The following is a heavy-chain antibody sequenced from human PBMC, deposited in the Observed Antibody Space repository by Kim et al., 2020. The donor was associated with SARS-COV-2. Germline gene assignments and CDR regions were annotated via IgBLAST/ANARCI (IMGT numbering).Heavy chain of an antibody. CDR1: DFSFTGFA. Sequence: GGSLRLSCAASDFSFTGFAVHWVRQASGKGLEWLGRIRSKGYGYATSYAPSVQGRFSMSRDDSKNTASLQMSSLKIEDTAVYYCFQAGWYFDLWGRGSLV. CDR3: FQAGWYFDL. V-gene: IGHV3-73*01. J-gene: IGHJ2*01. CDR2: IRSKGYGYAT.